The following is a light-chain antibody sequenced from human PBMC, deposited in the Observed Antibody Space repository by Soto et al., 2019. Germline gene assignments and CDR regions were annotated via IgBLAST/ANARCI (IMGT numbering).Light chain of an antibody. J-gene: IGLJ2*01. Sequence: QPVLTQSPSASGTPGQRVTISCSGSSSNIGNNYVSWYQQLPGTAPKLLIYDNNERPSGIPDRFSGSKSGTSATLGITGLQTGDEADYYCGTWDGSLSAGVFGGGTKLTVL. CDR2: DNN. CDR1: SSNIGNNY. CDR3: GTWDGSLSAGV. V-gene: IGLV1-51*01.